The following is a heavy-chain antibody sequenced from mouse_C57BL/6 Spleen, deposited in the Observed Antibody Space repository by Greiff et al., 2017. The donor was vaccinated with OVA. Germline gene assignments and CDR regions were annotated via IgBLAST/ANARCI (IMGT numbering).Heavy chain of an antibody. CDR3: ARSPHDGYYYFDY. J-gene: IGHJ2*01. D-gene: IGHD2-3*01. Sequence: QVQLKESGPELVKPGASVKISCKASGYAFSSSWMNWVKQRPGKGLEWIGRIYPGDGDTNYNGKFKGKATLTADKSSSTAYMQLSSLTSEDSAVYFCARSPHDGYYYFDYWGQGTTLTVSS. V-gene: IGHV1-82*01. CDR2: IYPGDGDT. CDR1: GYAFSSSW.